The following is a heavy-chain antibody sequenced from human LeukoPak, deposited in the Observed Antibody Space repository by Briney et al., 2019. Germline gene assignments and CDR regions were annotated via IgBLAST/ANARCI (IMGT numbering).Heavy chain of an antibody. Sequence: GGSLRLSCAASGFTFSSYWMNWVRQAPGRGLEWVSVISGSGGTTYYADSVKGRFTISRDSSKNTLYLQMNSLRAEDTAVYYCAKVSGGGLYYDGMDVWGQGTTVTVSS. CDR3: AKVSGGGLYYDGMDV. D-gene: IGHD1-14*01. CDR2: ISGSGGTT. V-gene: IGHV3-23*01. J-gene: IGHJ6*02. CDR1: GFTFSSYW.